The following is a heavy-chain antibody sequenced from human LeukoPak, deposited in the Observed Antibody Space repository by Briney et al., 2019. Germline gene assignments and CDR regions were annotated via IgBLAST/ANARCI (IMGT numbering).Heavy chain of an antibody. J-gene: IGHJ5*02. CDR1: GGSISSSSYY. V-gene: IGHV4-39*07. Sequence: SETLSLTCTVSGGSISSSSYYWGWIRQPPGKGLEWIGSIYSSGSTYYNPSLKSRVTISVDTSKNQFSLKLSSVTAADTAVYYCARDRPGPPSKEYSPTEYGPHWFDPWGQGTLVTVSS. CDR2: IYSSGST. CDR3: ARDRPGPPSKEYSPTEYGPHWFDP. D-gene: IGHD2/OR15-2a*01.